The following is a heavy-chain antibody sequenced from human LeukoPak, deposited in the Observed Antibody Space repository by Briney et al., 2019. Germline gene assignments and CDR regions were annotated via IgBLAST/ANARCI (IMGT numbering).Heavy chain of an antibody. Sequence: SETLSLTCTVSGGSISSYYWSWIRQPAGKGLEWIGRIYTSGSTNYNPSLKSRVTISVDTPKNQFSLKLSSVTAADTAVYYCARQGSGYYWGKYYFDYWGQGTLVTVSS. V-gene: IGHV4-4*07. CDR2: IYTSGST. CDR1: GGSISSYY. CDR3: ARQGSGYYWGKYYFDY. J-gene: IGHJ4*02. D-gene: IGHD3-22*01.